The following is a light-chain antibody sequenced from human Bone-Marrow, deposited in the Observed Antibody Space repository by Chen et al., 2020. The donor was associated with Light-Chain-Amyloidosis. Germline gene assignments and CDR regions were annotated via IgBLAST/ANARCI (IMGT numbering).Light chain of an antibody. CDR1: SSDVGGDNH. CDR2: EVT. Sequence: QSALTQPASVSGSPGQSITISCTGTSSDVGGDNHVSWYQQHPDKAAKLMIYEVTNRPSWVPDHFSGSKSDNTASLTISGLQTEDEADYFCSSYTITNTLVFGSGTRVTVL. CDR3: SSYTITNTLV. J-gene: IGLJ1*01. V-gene: IGLV2-14*01.